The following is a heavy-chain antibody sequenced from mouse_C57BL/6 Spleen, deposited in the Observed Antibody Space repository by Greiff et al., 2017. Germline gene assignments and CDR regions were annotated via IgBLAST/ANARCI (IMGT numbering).Heavy chain of an antibody. CDR2: ISGGGGNT. CDR1: GFTFSSYT. V-gene: IGHV5-9*01. J-gene: IGHJ4*01. D-gene: IGHD4-1*01. Sequence: DVMLVESGGGLVKPGGSLKLSCAASGFTFSSYTMSWVRQTPEKRLVWVATISGGGGNTYYPDSVKGRFTISRDNAKNTLYLQMSSLRSEDTALYYCARHEWDGAMDYWGQGTSVTVSS. CDR3: ARHEWDGAMDY.